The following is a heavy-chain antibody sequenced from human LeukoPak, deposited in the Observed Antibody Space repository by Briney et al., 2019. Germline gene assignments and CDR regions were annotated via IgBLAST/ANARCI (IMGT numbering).Heavy chain of an antibody. J-gene: IGHJ1*01. CDR3: ADDSSGYYYFQH. Sequence: PGGSLRLSCAASGFTFSSYAMSWVRQAPGEGLEWVSAISGSGGSTYYADSVKGRFTISRDNSKNTLYLQMNSLRAEDTAVYYCADDSSGYYYFQHWGQGTLVTVSS. V-gene: IGHV3-23*01. D-gene: IGHD3-22*01. CDR1: GFTFSSYA. CDR2: ISGSGGST.